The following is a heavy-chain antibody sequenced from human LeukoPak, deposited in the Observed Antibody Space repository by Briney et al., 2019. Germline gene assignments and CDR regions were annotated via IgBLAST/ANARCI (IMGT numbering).Heavy chain of an antibody. CDR3: ARENQQLVPFDY. CDR1: GYTFTSYA. V-gene: IGHV1-3*01. D-gene: IGHD6-13*01. J-gene: IGHJ4*02. Sequence: ASVKVSCKASGYTFTSYAMHWVRQAPGQRLEWMGWINAGNGNTKYSQKFQGRVTITRDTSASTAYMELSSLRSEDTAVYYCARENQQLVPFDYWGQGTLVTVSS. CDR2: INAGNGNT.